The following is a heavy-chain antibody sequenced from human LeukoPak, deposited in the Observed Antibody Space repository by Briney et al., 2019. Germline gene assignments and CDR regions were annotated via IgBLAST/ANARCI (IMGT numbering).Heavy chain of an antibody. CDR1: GYSFTSYW. D-gene: IGHD3-22*01. J-gene: IGHJ3*02. Sequence: GESLKISCKGSGYSFTSYWIGWVRQMPGKGLEWMGIIYPGDSDTRYSPSFQGQVTISADKSISTAYLQWSSLKASDTAMYYCARRNKAGYYDSSGYYYDAFDIWGQGTMVTVSS. CDR2: IYPGDSDT. CDR3: ARRNKAGYYDSSGYYYDAFDI. V-gene: IGHV5-51*01.